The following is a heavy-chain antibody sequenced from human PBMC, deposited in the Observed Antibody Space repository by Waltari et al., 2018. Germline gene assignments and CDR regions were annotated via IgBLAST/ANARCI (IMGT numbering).Heavy chain of an antibody. CDR1: GGSIKLPNRY. CDR2: VSYTGNT. J-gene: IGHJ4*02. V-gene: IGHV4-39*01. Sequence: QLQLQESGPGLVKPSGTLSLACAVYGGSIKLPNRYWGWVRQPPGKGLEFIGSVSYTGNTYYNPSLMRRVTISVDTSKNKFSLMLTSVTAADTAVYYCATPYGSGTNFDYWGQGTLVTVSS. D-gene: IGHD3-10*01. CDR3: ATPYGSGTNFDY.